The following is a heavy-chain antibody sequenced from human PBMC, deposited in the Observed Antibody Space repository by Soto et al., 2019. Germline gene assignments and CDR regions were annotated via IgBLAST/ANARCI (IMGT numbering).Heavy chain of an antibody. V-gene: IGHV3-7*05. J-gene: IGHJ4*02. CDR2: IKQDGSER. CDR1: GFTFSTYW. CDR3: AKSLSAIPGDS. Sequence: EVQLVESGGGLVQSGGSLRPSCAASGFTFSTYWMSWVRQGPGTGPEWVANIKQDGSERYYADSVKGRFTISRDNAKSSLYLQMTSLRAEDTAVYHCAKSLSAIPGDSWGQGTLVTVSS. D-gene: IGHD2-2*01.